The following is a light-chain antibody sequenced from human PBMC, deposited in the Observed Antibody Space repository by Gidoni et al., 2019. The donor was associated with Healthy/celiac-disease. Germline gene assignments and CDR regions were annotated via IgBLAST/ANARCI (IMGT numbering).Light chain of an antibody. CDR1: QGISNY. Sequence: DIQMTPSPSSLSASVGDRVTITCRARQGISNYLAWYQQKPGKVPKLLIYAASTLQSGVPSRFSGSGSGTDFTLTISSLQPEDVATYYCQKYNSAHLFTFGPGTKVDIK. J-gene: IGKJ3*01. V-gene: IGKV1-27*01. CDR3: QKYNSAHLFT. CDR2: AAS.